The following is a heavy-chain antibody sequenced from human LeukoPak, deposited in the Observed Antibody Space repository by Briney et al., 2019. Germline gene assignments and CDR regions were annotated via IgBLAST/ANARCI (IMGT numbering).Heavy chain of an antibody. V-gene: IGHV4-38-2*01. CDR3: AGNLECTNYYYYMDV. CDR1: GYSISSGYY. D-gene: IGHD3-3*01. J-gene: IGHJ6*03. Sequence: SETLSLTCAVSGYSISSGYYWGWIREPPGKGLEWIGSIYHSGSTYYNPSLKSRVTISVDTSKNQFSLKLSSVTAADTAVYYCAGNLECTNYYYYMDVWGKGTTVTVSS. CDR2: IYHSGST.